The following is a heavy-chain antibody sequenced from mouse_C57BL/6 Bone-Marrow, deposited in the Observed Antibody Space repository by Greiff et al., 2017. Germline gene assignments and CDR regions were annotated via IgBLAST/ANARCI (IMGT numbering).Heavy chain of an antibody. D-gene: IGHD1-1*01. V-gene: IGHV5-9*01. CDR1: GFTFSSYT. Sequence: EVQLVEPGGGLVKPGGSLKLSCAASGFTFSSYTMSWVRQTPEKRLEWVATISGGGGNTYYPDSVKGRFTISRDNAKNTLYLQMSSLRSEDTALYACARRRSTGRYAMDYWGQGTSVTVSS. J-gene: IGHJ4*01. CDR2: ISGGGGNT. CDR3: ARRRSTGRYAMDY.